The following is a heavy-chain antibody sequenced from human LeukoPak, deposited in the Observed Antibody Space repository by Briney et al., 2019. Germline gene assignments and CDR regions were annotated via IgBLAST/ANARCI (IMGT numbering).Heavy chain of an antibody. Sequence: GGSLRLSCAASGFAFNTYSMNWVRQAPGKGLQWVSSITASSTTKYYADSVKGRFTISRDNAKNSLYLQMDSLRDEDTAVYYCVRDAAYSAFNMWGQGTMVTVSS. J-gene: IGHJ3*02. CDR1: GFAFNTYS. CDR3: VRDAAYSAFNM. V-gene: IGHV3-48*02. D-gene: IGHD4-11*01. CDR2: ITASSTTK.